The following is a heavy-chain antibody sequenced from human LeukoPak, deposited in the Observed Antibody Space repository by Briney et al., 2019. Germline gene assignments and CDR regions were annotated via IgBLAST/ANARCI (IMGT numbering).Heavy chain of an antibody. D-gene: IGHD6-13*01. J-gene: IGHJ4*02. CDR3: ARDGLGIAAAGTGGYFDY. V-gene: IGHV1-69*05. CDR2: IIPIFGTA. CDR1: GYTFTNYE. Sequence: ASVKVSCKASGYTFTNYEINWVRQAPGQGLEWMGRIIPIFGTANYAQKFQGRVTITTDESTSTAYMELSSLRSEDTAVYYCARDGLGIAAAGTGGYFDYWGQGTLVTVSS.